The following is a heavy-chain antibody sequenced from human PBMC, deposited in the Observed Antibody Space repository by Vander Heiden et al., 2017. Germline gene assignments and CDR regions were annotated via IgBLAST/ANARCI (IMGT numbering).Heavy chain of an antibody. Sequence: WVSAISGSGGSTYYADAVKGRFTISRDNSKNTLYLQMKSMRAEDTAVYYCAKARTDYYERGFDYWGQGTLVTVSS. J-gene: IGHJ4*02. V-gene: IGHV3-23*01. CDR2: ISGSGGST. D-gene: IGHD3-22*01. CDR3: AKARTDYYERGFDY.